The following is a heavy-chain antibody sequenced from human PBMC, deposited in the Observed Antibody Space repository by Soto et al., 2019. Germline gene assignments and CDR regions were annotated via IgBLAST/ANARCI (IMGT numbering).Heavy chain of an antibody. J-gene: IGHJ6*02. V-gene: IGHV3-30*03. Sequence: PGGSLRLSCVASGFIFSTYGMHWVRQAPGMGLEWVAATSYDGTYKYYADSVKGRFTVSRDNSKNTLYLEINSLTDEDTAVYYCARDYYRFNSGYGFSMDVWGQGTTVTVSS. D-gene: IGHD5-12*01. CDR1: GFIFSTYG. CDR3: ARDYYRFNSGYGFSMDV. CDR2: TSYDGTYK.